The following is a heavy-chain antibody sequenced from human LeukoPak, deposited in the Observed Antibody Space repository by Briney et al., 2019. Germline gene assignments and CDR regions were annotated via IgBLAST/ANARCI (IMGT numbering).Heavy chain of an antibody. J-gene: IGHJ3*02. V-gene: IGHV3-7*01. CDR3: AREDAYSRFDAFDI. CDR1: GFTFSMYW. CDR2: IKQDGSEK. D-gene: IGHD5-24*01. Sequence: GGSLRLSCAASGFTFSMYWVNWVRQAPGKGLEWVANIKQDGSEKYYVDSVKGRFTISRDNAKNSLYLQMNSLRAEDTAVYYCAREDAYSRFDAFDIWGQGTMVTVSS.